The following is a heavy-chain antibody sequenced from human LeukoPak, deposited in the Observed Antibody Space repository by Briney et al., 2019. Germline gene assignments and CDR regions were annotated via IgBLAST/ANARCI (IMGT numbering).Heavy chain of an antibody. CDR3: ARTRIVGATTPWDY. D-gene: IGHD1-26*01. J-gene: IGHJ4*02. CDR2: INHSGCT. Sequence: SETLSLTCAVYGGSFSGYYWSWIRQPPGKGLEWIGEINHSGCTNYNPSLKSRVTISVDASKNQFSLKLSSVTAADTAVYYCARTRIVGATTPWDYWGQGTLVTVSS. CDR1: GGSFSGYY. V-gene: IGHV4-34*01.